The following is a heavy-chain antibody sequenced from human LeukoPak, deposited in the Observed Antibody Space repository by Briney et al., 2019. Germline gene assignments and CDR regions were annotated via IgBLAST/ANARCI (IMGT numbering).Heavy chain of an antibody. CDR2: IYPGDSDT. Sequence: GESLKISCKGSGYSFIKYWIGWVRQVPGKGLEWMGIIYPGDSDTRYSPSFQGQVTISADKSISTAYLQWSSLKASDTAMYYCAGAYPQHVPGALDIWGQGTMVTVSS. CDR1: GYSFIKYW. J-gene: IGHJ3*02. V-gene: IGHV5-51*01. D-gene: IGHD2-2*01. CDR3: AGAYPQHVPGALDI.